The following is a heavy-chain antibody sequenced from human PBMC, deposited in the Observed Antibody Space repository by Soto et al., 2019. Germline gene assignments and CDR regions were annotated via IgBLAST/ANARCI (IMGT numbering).Heavy chain of an antibody. CDR1: GFTFSSYW. D-gene: IGHD2-2*01. CDR2: INRDGSST. J-gene: IGHJ4*02. V-gene: IGHV3-74*01. CDR3: ARPGGVGYCSSTSCYACDF. Sequence: GGSLRLSCAASGFTFSSYWMHWVRRAPGKGLVWVSRINRDGSSTIYADIVKGRFTISRDNAKNTLYLQMNSLRAEDTAVDNCARPGGVGYCSSTSCYACDFWGQGTLVTVSS.